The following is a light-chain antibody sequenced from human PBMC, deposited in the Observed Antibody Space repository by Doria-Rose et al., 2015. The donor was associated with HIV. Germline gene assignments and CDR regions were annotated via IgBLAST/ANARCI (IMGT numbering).Light chain of an antibody. J-gene: IGKJ1*01. CDR2: DGS. CDR1: QSFSSTY. Sequence: TQSPGTLSLSPGERATLSCRASQSFSSTYLAWCQQKPGQAPSLLIYDGSTRATGIPDRFSASGSGTDFTLTINRLEPEDFALYYCHQYGTSWTFGQGTKAEI. V-gene: IGKV3-20*01. CDR3: HQYGTSWT.